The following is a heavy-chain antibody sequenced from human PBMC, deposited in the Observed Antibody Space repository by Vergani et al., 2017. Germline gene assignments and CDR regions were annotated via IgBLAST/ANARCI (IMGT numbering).Heavy chain of an antibody. CDR3: AREQWLPIDYFDY. V-gene: IGHV1-2*02. CDR2: INPYSGGA. CDR1: GYTFTDYY. D-gene: IGHD6-19*01. Sequence: QVQLVQSGAEVKKPGASVKVSCKASGYTFTDYYMHWVRQAPGQGLEWVGWINPYSGGANTAQKFQGRVTMTRDTSITTAYMELRSLRSDDTAVYYCAREQWLPIDYFDYWGQGTLVTVSS. J-gene: IGHJ4*02.